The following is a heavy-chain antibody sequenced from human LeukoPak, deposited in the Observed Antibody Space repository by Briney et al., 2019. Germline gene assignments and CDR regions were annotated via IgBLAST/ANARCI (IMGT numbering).Heavy chain of an antibody. V-gene: IGHV1-58*01. CDR3: AAESQLLWFGVFDY. J-gene: IGHJ4*02. Sequence: ASVKVSCKASGFTFTSSAVQWVRRARGQRLEWIGWIVVGSGNTNYAQKFQERVTITRDMSTSTAYMELSSLRSEDTAVYYCAAESQLLWFGVFDYWGQGTLVTVSS. CDR1: GFTFTSSA. D-gene: IGHD3-10*01. CDR2: IVVGSGNT.